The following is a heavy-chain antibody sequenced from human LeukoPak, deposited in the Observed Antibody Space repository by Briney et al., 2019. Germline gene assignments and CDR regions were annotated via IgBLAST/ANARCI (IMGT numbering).Heavy chain of an antibody. D-gene: IGHD6-13*01. CDR1: GGSISSYY. CDR3: AGSSSSYYGMDV. J-gene: IGHJ6*02. V-gene: IGHV4-59*01. Sequence: SETLSLTCTVSGGSISSYYWSWIRQPPGKGLEWIGYIYYSGSTNYNPSLKSRVTISVDTSKNQFSLKLSSVTAADTAVYYCAGSSSSYYGMDVWGQGTTVTVSS. CDR2: IYYSGST.